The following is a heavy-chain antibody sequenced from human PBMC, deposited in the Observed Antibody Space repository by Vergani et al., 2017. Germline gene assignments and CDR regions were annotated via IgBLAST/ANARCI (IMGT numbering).Heavy chain of an antibody. V-gene: IGHV3-23*01. CDR1: GFTFNHYA. CDR2: ISGRGGST. Sequence: EVQLLESGGDLVQPGGSLRLSCAASGFTFNHYAMNWVRQAPGKGLEWVSGISGRGGSTYYAGSVKGRFTISRDSSKNTLYLQMNSLSAGDTAVYYCATPQTVTTGGMEVWGQGTTVIVSS. J-gene: IGHJ6*02. CDR3: ATPQTVTTGGMEV. D-gene: IGHD4-17*01.